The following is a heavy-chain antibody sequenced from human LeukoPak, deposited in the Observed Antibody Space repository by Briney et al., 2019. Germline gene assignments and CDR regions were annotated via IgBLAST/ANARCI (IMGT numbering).Heavy chain of an antibody. Sequence: PGGSLRLSCAASGFSLWRHYMNWVRQAPGKGLEWVANIKQDGSEKYYVDSVKGRFTISRDNAKNSLYLQMNSLRAEDTAVYYCARSKGGYSYGSDYWGQGTLVTVSS. D-gene: IGHD5-18*01. J-gene: IGHJ4*02. CDR1: GFSLWRHY. V-gene: IGHV3-7*01. CDR2: IKQDGSEK. CDR3: ARSKGGYSYGSDY.